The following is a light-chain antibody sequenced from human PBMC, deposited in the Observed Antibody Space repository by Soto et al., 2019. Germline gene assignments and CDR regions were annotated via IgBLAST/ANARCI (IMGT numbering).Light chain of an antibody. Sequence: QSVLTQPASVSGSPGQSITISCTGTSSDVGGYDYVSWYQQHPGEAPKLIIYDVNNRPSGVSNRFSGSKSGNTASLTISGLQTEDEADYYCNSYRSSSIRHVFGTGTKLTVL. CDR3: NSYRSSSIRHV. V-gene: IGLV2-14*03. J-gene: IGLJ1*01. CDR1: SSDVGGYDY. CDR2: DVN.